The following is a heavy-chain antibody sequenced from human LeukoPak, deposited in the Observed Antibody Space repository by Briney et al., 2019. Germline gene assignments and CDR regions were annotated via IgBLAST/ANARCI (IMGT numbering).Heavy chain of an antibody. CDR1: GFTFSSYD. Sequence: PGGSLRLSCAASGFTFSSYDMSWVRQAPGKGLEWVSAISGSGSSTYYADSVKGRFTISRDNSKSTMYLQMNSLRAEDTAIYYCARVIGWDEPFDLWGQGTMVTVSS. J-gene: IGHJ3*01. CDR3: ARVIGWDEPFDL. D-gene: IGHD1-26*01. CDR2: ISGSGSST. V-gene: IGHV3-23*01.